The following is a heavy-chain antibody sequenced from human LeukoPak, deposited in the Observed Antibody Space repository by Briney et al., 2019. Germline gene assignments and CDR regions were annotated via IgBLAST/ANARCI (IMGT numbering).Heavy chain of an antibody. D-gene: IGHD4-11*01. CDR3: VRDPSNSGNWFDL. CDR2: LGTDGTYT. J-gene: IGHJ5*02. Sequence: GSLRLSSAASRFNLRDYWMHWVRPAPGKGRVWVSRLGTDGTYTNYADSVTGRFTISRDNTKNTLYLQMDSLRAEDTSFYYCVRDPSNSGNWFDLWGQGTLVTVSS. V-gene: IGHV3-74*01. CDR1: RFNLRDYW.